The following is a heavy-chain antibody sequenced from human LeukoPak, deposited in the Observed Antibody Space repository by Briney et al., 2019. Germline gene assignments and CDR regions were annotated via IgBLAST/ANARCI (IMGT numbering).Heavy chain of an antibody. V-gene: IGHV4-30-4*08. CDR1: GGSISNGDYY. Sequence: SQTLSLTCXVSGGSISNGDYYWSWIRPPPGKGLEWIGYIYYSGSTYYNPSLKSRVTISVDTSKNQFSLKLSSVTAADTAVYYCARGLVGATPGDWFDPWGQGTLVTVSS. CDR3: ARGLVGATPGDWFDP. J-gene: IGHJ5*02. D-gene: IGHD1-26*01. CDR2: IYYSGST.